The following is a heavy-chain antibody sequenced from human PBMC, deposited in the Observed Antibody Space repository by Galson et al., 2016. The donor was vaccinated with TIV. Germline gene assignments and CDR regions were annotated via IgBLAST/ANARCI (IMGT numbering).Heavy chain of an antibody. CDR3: AKVGESGDYSWDAFDV. D-gene: IGHD2-21*01. Sequence: SGFSFRNYVMSWVRLAPGKGLEWVSSLSLNGDYTYYADSVKGRFAISRDNSKYTLFLQLNSLTAGDTAIYYCAKVGESGDYSWDAFDVWGQGTVVTVSS. CDR2: LSLNGDYT. CDR1: GFSFRNYV. V-gene: IGHV3-23*01. J-gene: IGHJ3*01.